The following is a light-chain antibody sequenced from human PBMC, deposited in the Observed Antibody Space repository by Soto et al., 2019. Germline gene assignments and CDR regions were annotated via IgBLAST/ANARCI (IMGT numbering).Light chain of an antibody. Sequence: QSVRTHPPSVSGAPGQTVIISCSGSSSNLGAPYDVNWFRQLPGTVPRLLIYGNNNRPSGVPDRFSGSKSGTSASLAITGLQAEDEADYYCQSYDRSLSGYVFGTGTKVTV. J-gene: IGLJ1*01. V-gene: IGLV1-40*01. CDR3: QSYDRSLSGYV. CDR2: GNN. CDR1: SSNLGAPYD.